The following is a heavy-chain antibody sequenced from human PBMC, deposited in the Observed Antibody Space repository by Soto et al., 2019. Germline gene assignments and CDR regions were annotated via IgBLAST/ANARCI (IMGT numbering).Heavy chain of an antibody. Sequence: EVQLVESGGGLVKPGGSLRLSCAASGFTFSSYSMNWVRQAPGKGLEWVSSISSSSSYIYYADSVKGRFTISRANAKNSLYLQMNSRRAEDTAVYYCARLTSYDSSGYYGYWGQGTLVTVSS. CDR2: ISSSSSYI. J-gene: IGHJ4*02. CDR1: GFTFSSYS. CDR3: ARLTSYDSSGYYGY. V-gene: IGHV3-21*01. D-gene: IGHD3-22*01.